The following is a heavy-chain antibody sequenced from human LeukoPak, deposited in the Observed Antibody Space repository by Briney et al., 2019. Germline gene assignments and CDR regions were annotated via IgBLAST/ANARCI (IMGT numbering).Heavy chain of an antibody. Sequence: SQTLSLTCAISGDSVSSNSAAWNWIRQSPSRGLEWPGRTYYRSKWYNDYAVSVKSRITINPDTSKNQFSLQLNSVTPEDTAVYYCARDQGSYSNQYNWFDPWGQGTLVTVSS. J-gene: IGHJ5*02. CDR2: TYYRSKWYN. V-gene: IGHV6-1*01. CDR1: GDSVSSNSAA. CDR3: ARDQGSYSNQYNWFDP. D-gene: IGHD3-10*01.